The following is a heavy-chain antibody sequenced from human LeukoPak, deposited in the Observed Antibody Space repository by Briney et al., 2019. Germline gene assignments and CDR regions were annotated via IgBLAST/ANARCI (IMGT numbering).Heavy chain of an antibody. CDR1: GYSFSNSW. D-gene: IGHD6-19*01. CDR3: TRHGSGWYVTGDY. Sequence: GESLKISCKGSGYSFSNSWISWVRQTPGKVLEWMGRIDPRDSHVTYSPSFQGHVTISSDKSINTAYLQWSSLKASDTAIYYCTRHGSGWYVTGDYWGQGTLMTVSS. J-gene: IGHJ4*02. V-gene: IGHV5-10-1*01. CDR2: IDPRDSHV.